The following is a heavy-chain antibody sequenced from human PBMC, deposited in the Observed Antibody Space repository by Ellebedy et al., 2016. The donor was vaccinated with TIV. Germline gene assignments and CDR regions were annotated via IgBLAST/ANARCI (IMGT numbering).Heavy chain of an antibody. CDR2: IIPIFGTA. CDR3: ARLCSSTSCYGAEEAFDI. V-gene: IGHV1-69*13. D-gene: IGHD2-2*01. J-gene: IGHJ3*02. CDR1: GYTFTSYG. Sequence: SVKVSXKASGYTFTSYGFSWVRQAPGQGLEWMGGIIPIFGTANYAQKFQGRVTITADESTSTAYMELSSLRSEDTAVYYCARLCSSTSCYGAEEAFDIWGQGTMVTVSS.